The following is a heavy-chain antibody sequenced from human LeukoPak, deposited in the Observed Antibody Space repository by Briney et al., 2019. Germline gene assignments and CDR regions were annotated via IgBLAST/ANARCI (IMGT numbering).Heavy chain of an antibody. CDR2: ISAYNGNT. CDR1: GYTFTSYG. V-gene: IGHV1-18*01. D-gene: IGHD2-15*01. CDR3: ARAGYCSGGSCYSSPFDY. J-gene: IGHJ4*02. Sequence: ASVKVSCKASGYTFTSYGISWVRQAPGQGLEWMGWISAYNGNTNYAQKLQGRVTMTTDTSTSTAYMELRSLRSDDTAVYYCARAGYCSGGSCYSSPFDYWRQGTLVTVSS.